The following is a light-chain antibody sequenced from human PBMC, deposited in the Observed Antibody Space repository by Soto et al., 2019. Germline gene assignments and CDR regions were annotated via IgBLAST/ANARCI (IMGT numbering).Light chain of an antibody. CDR2: GAS. J-gene: IGKJ2*01. Sequence: EIVMTQSPASLSVSPGERATLSCRASQNVGSNLAWYQQRPGQAPRLLIYGASTMATGIPARFTGSGSGTDFTLTISSLQSQDFAVYSCQHYNNWPHYTFGQGTKLEIK. CDR3: QHYNNWPHYT. V-gene: IGKV3-15*01. CDR1: QNVGSN.